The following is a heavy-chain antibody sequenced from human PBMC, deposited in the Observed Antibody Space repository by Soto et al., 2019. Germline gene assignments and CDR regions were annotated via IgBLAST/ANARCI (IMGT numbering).Heavy chain of an antibody. D-gene: IGHD6-6*01. CDR3: AREGNLEYSSSSSGYYYYYYGMDV. Sequence: PGESLKISCKGSGYSFTSYWISWVRQMPGKGLEWMVRIDPSDSYTNYSPSFQGHVTISADKSISTAYLQWSSLKASDTAMYYCAREGNLEYSSSSSGYYYYYYGMDVWGQGTTVTVSS. CDR2: IDPSDSYT. J-gene: IGHJ6*02. CDR1: GYSFTSYW. V-gene: IGHV5-10-1*01.